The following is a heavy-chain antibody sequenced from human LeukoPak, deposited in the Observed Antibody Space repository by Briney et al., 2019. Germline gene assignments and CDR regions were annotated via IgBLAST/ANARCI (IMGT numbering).Heavy chain of an antibody. D-gene: IGHD6-19*01. J-gene: IGHJ6*03. CDR2: ISSSSSYI. CDR1: GFTFSSYS. CDR3: VRGIAVAGYYYYMDV. Sequence: PGGSLRLSCAASGFTFSSYSMNWVRQAPGKGLEWVSSISSSSSYIYYADSVKGRFTISRDNAKNSLNLQMNSLRAEDTAVYHCVRGIAVAGYYYYMDVWGKGTTVTVSS. V-gene: IGHV3-21*01.